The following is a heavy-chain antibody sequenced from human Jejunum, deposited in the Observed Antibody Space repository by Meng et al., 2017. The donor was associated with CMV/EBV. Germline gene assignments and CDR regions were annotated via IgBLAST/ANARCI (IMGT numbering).Heavy chain of an antibody. D-gene: IGHD1-26*01. CDR1: GFTFSSYE. CDR3: ARELPASWEPFDY. CDR2: INPGGTTI. J-gene: IGHJ4*02. Sequence: SGFTFSSYEFTWVRQAPGKGLEWLSHINPGGTTIYSADSVKGRFTISRDDAKSSLYLQMSSLRADDTAVYYCARELPASWEPFDYWGQGTLVTVSS. V-gene: IGHV3-48*03.